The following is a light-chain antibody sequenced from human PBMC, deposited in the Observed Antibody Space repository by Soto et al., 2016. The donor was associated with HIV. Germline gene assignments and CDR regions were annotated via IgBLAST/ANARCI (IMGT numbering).Light chain of an antibody. J-gene: IGLJ1*01. Sequence: SYVLTQPPSVSVAPGETAKIACGGNNIGTKSVHWYQQKSGQAPILVVYDDSDWPSGIPERFSGSNSGSAATLTISRVEAGDEADYYCQVWHSDGDNYVFGPGTKVTVL. CDR1: NIGTKS. CDR2: DDS. CDR3: QVWHSDGDNYV. V-gene: IGLV3-21*02.